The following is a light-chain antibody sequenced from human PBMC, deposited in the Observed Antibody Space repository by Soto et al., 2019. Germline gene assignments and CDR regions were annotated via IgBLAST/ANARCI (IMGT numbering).Light chain of an antibody. CDR2: DVS. J-gene: IGLJ1*01. CDR3: CAYAGSYTRYV. CDR1: SSDVGAFDY. V-gene: IGLV2-8*01. Sequence: QSGLTQPPSASGSPGQSVTISCTGTSSDVGAFDYVSWYQQHPGKAPKVMIYDVSKRPSGVPDRFSGSKSGNTASLTVSGLQAEDEADYFCCAYAGSYTRYVFGSGTKVTVL.